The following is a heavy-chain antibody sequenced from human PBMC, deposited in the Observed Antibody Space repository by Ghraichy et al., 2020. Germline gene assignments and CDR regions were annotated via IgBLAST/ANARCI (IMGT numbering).Heavy chain of an antibody. CDR1: GGSISNYY. V-gene: IGHV4-59*01. D-gene: IGHD5-24*01. CDR3: ARALSNGYTPLDY. J-gene: IGHJ4*02. CDR2: VYYSGST. Sequence: SKTLSLTCTVSGGSISNYYWSWIRQPPGKGLEWIGYVYYSGSTNYNPSLKSRVTISVDTSKNQFSLRLSSVTAADTAVYYCARALSNGYTPLDYWGQGTLVTVSS.